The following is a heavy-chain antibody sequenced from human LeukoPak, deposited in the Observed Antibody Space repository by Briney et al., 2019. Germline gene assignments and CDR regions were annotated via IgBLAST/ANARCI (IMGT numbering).Heavy chain of an antibody. CDR2: IWYDGRTK. J-gene: IGHJ4*02. D-gene: IGHD6-19*01. CDR3: AREWGRIAVAGGPGY. CDR1: GFIFSNYG. Sequence: GGSLRLSCEVSGFIFSNYGMHWVRQAPGKGLDWVALIWYDGRTKFHADSVKGRFTISRDNSANTLYLQMSSLRVEDTAVYYCAREWGRIAVAGGPGYWGQGALVTVPS. V-gene: IGHV3-33*01.